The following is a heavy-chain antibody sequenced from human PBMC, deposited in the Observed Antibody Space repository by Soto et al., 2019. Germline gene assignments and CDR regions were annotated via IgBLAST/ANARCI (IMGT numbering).Heavy chain of an antibody. CDR3: TRDLAGGNAPEYFQH. D-gene: IGHD2-15*01. Sequence: XGSLRLSCSASGFTFSSYDMHWVRQAPGKGLEWVAVISYDGSNKYYADSVEGRFTISRDNSKNKLYLQMNSLRAEDTAVYYCTRDLAGGNAPEYFQHWGQGTLVTVSS. V-gene: IGHV3-30*03. J-gene: IGHJ1*01. CDR1: GFTFSSYD. CDR2: ISYDGSNK.